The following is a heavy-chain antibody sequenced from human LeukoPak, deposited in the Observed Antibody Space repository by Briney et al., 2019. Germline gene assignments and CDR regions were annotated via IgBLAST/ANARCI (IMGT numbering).Heavy chain of an antibody. CDR3: AKKRNAAPYYFDC. CDR1: GGSISTNNW. D-gene: IGHD6-25*01. V-gene: IGHV4-4*02. Sequence: PSETLSLTCAVSGGSISTNNWWSWVRQPPGKGLEWIGEIYHSGSTNYNPSLKSPVTISVDKSKNHFSLRLSSVTAADTAVYYCAKKRNAAPYYFDCWGQGTLVTVSS. J-gene: IGHJ4*02. CDR2: IYHSGST.